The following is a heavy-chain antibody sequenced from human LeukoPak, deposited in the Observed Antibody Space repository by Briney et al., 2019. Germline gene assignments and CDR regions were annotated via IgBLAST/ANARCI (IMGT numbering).Heavy chain of an antibody. CDR3: ARGDEGATNFDY. CDR2: INHSGST. J-gene: IGHJ4*02. Sequence: PSETLSLTCAVYGGSFSGYYWSWIRQPPGKGLEWIGEINHSGSTNYNPSLKSRVTISVDTSKNQFSLKLSSVTAADTAVYYCARGDEGATNFDYWGQGTLVTVSS. V-gene: IGHV4-34*01. CDR1: GGSFSGYY. D-gene: IGHD1-26*01.